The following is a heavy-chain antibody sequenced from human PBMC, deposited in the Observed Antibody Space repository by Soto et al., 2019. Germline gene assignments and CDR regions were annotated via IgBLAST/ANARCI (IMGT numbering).Heavy chain of an antibody. CDR2: LYYSGST. D-gene: IGHD1-26*01. J-gene: IGHJ4*01. V-gene: IGHV4-59*01. CDR1: GASISDYY. CDR3: ARARSNEWELLPQYFDY. Sequence: SETLSLTCTVSGASISDYYWGWLRQSPGKGLDWIGYLYYSGSTNYNPSLKSPVTISVDKSKNQFSLTLSSVTAADTAVYYCARARSNEWELLPQYFDYWGQGILITVSS.